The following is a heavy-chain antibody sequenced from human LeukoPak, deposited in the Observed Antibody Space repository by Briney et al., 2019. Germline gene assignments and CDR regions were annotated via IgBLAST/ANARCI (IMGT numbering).Heavy chain of an antibody. D-gene: IGHD2-2*01. CDR3: ARGIVVVPAAIPLDY. J-gene: IGHJ4*02. CDR2: INHSGST. CDR1: GGSFSGYY. Sequence: SETLSLTCAVYGGSFSGYYWSWIRQPPGKGLEWIGEINHSGSTNYNPSLKSRVTISVDTSKNQFFLRLSSVTAADTAVYYCARGIVVVPAAIPLDYWGQGTLVTVSS. V-gene: IGHV4-34*01.